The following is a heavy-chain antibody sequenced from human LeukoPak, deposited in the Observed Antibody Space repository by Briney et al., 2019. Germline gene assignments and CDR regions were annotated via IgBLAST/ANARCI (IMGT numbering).Heavy chain of an antibody. V-gene: IGHV3-21*01. Sequence: GGCLRLSCAASGFTFSSYSMNWVRQAPGKGLEWVSSISSSSSYIYYADSVKGRFTISRDNAKNSLYLQMNSLRAEDTAVYYCARDSGGYLDYWGQGTLVTVSS. J-gene: IGHJ4*02. CDR1: GFTFSSYS. D-gene: IGHD2-8*02. CDR2: ISSSSSYI. CDR3: ARDSGGYLDY.